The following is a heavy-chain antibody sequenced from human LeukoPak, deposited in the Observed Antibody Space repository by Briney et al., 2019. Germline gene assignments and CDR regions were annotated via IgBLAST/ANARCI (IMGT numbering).Heavy chain of an antibody. Sequence: PSETLSLTCAVYGGSFSGYYWSWLRQPPGKGLEWIGEINHSGSTNYNPSLKSRVTISVDTSKNQFSLKLSSVTAADTAVYYCARLDSSGYYYEFDYWGQGTLVTVSS. CDR3: ARLDSSGYYYEFDY. V-gene: IGHV4-34*01. J-gene: IGHJ4*02. CDR2: INHSGST. CDR1: GGSFSGYY. D-gene: IGHD3-22*01.